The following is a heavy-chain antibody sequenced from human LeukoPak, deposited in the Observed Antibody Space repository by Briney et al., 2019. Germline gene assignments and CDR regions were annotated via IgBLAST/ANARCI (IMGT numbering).Heavy chain of an antibody. J-gene: IGHJ4*02. CDR3: ARHYPRWLFDF. V-gene: IGHV4-59*08. D-gene: IGHD3-9*01. Sequence: SQTLSLTCTVSGRSIITYYCSSIRQPPGKGLEWIGYIYYSGTTNYNPSLKSRVTMSVDTSKNQFSLKLSSVTAADTAVYYCARHYPRWLFDFWGQGTLVSVSS. CDR1: GRSIITYY. CDR2: IYYSGTT.